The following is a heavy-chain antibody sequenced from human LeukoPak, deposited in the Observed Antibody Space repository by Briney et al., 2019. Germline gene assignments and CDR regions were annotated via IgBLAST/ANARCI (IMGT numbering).Heavy chain of an antibody. D-gene: IGHD3-22*01. CDR1: GFTFSSYS. J-gene: IGHJ4*02. CDR2: ITTSSIYI. V-gene: IGHV3-21*01. CDR3: ARHVVALGFDY. Sequence: GSLRLSCAASGFTFSSYSMNWVRQAPGKGLEWVSSITTSSIYIYYADSVKGRFTISRDNAKNSLYLQMNSLRAEDTAVYYCARHVVALGFDYWGQGTLVTVSS.